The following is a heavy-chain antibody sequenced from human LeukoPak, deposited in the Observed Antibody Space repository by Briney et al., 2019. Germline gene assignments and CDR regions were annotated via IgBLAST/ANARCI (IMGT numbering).Heavy chain of an antibody. CDR2: IYYSGST. CDR1: GGSISSGDYY. J-gene: IGHJ4*02. Sequence: PSETLSLTCTVSGGSISSGDYYWSWIRQPPGKGLEWIGYIYYSGSTYYNPSLKSRVTISVDTSKNQFSLKLSSVTAADTAVYYCARDRGGYTYSHGYWGQGTLVTVSS. D-gene: IGHD5-18*01. CDR3: ARDRGGYTYSHGY. V-gene: IGHV4-30-4*01.